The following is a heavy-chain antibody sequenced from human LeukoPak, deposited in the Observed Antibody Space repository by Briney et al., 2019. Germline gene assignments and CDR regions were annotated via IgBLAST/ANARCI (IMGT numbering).Heavy chain of an antibody. D-gene: IGHD5-18*01. J-gene: IGHJ6*03. CDR2: ISSSSSYI. CDR1: GFTFSSYT. V-gene: IGHV3-21*01. Sequence: GGSLRLSCAASGFTFSSYTMNWVRQGPGKGLEWVSCISSSSSYIYYADSVKGRFTISRDNAKNSLYLQVNSLRAEDTAVYYCARGEDSYGPLDYYCYMDVWGKGTTVTVSS. CDR3: ARGEDSYGPLDYYCYMDV.